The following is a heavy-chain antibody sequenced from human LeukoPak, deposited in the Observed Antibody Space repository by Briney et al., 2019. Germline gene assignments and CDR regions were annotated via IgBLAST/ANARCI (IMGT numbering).Heavy chain of an antibody. Sequence: AGGSLRLSCAASGFTFSSYGMHWVRQAPGKGLEWVAVISYDGSNKYYADSVKGRFTISRDNSKNTLYLQMNSLRAEDTAVYYCAKGPEYYDILTGYYNWFDPWGQGTLVTVSS. CDR1: GFTFSSYG. CDR3: AKGPEYYDILTGYYNWFDP. D-gene: IGHD3-9*01. J-gene: IGHJ5*02. CDR2: ISYDGSNK. V-gene: IGHV3-33*05.